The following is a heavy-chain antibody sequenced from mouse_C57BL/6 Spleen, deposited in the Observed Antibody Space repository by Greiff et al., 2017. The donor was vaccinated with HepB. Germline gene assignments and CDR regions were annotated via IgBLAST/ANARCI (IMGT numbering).Heavy chain of an antibody. J-gene: IGHJ4*01. CDR2: IDPSDSYT. Sequence: VKLQQPGAELVRPGTSVKLSCKASGYTFTSYWMHWVKQRPGQGLEWIGVIDPSDSYTNYNQKFKGKATLTVDTSSSTAYMQLSSLTSEDSAVYYCARGYYAMDYWGQGTSVTVSS. CDR1: GYTFTSYW. V-gene: IGHV1-59*01. CDR3: ARGYYAMDY.